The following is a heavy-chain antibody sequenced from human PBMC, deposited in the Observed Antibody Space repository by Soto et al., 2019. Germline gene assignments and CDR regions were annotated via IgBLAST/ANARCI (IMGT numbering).Heavy chain of an antibody. V-gene: IGHV2-5*02. D-gene: IGHD4-17*01. CDR2: IYWDDDK. Sequence: QITLKESGRPLVKPTQTLTLTCTFSGFSLSTSGVGVGWIRQPPGKALEWLALIYWDDDKRYSPSLKSRLTITKDTSKNQVVLTMTNMDPVDTATYYCAHTLTVNNFDYWGQGTLVTVSS. CDR3: AHTLTVNNFDY. J-gene: IGHJ4*02. CDR1: GFSLSTSGVG.